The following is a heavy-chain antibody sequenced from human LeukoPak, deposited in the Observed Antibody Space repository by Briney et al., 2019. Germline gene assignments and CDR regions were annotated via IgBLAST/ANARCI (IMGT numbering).Heavy chain of an antibody. V-gene: IGHV4-61*10. CDR1: GDSISRGHYF. D-gene: IGHD3-22*01. Sequence: SETLSLTCTVSGDSISRGHYFGRWSRQPGGEGLEWIGRISCSGSTNYNHSHKSRVTISVDTSTNQYAQKLISVTADDTAVYYCARGLRGVYYDSSGYYFDYWGQGNLVTVSS. CDR2: ISCSGST. CDR3: ARGLRGVYYDSSGYYFDY. J-gene: IGHJ4*02.